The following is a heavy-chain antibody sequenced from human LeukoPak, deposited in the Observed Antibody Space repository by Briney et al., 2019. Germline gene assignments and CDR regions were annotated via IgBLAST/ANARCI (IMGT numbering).Heavy chain of an antibody. CDR1: GYTFTSYD. J-gene: IGHJ4*02. CDR3: ARAGDTAMVY. Sequence: ASVKVSCKASGYTFTSYDINWVRQATGQGLEWMGWMNPDSGNTGYAQKFRGRVTITRNTSISTAYMELSSLRSEDTAVYYCARAGDTAMVYWGQGTLVTVSS. D-gene: IGHD5-18*01. CDR2: MNPDSGNT. V-gene: IGHV1-8*03.